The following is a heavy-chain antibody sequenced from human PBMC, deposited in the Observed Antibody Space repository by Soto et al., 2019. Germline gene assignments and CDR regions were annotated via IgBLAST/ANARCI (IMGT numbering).Heavy chain of an antibody. J-gene: IGHJ6*02. CDR2: IYTSGST. CDR1: GGSISSYY. Sequence: PSETLSLTCTVFGGSISSYYWSWIRQPAGKGLEWIGRIYTSGSTSYNPSLKSRVTMSVDTSKSQFSLKLTSVTAADTAVYYCARGEDAFFYHGLDVWGQGITVTAP. CDR3: ARGEDAFFYHGLDV. V-gene: IGHV4-4*07.